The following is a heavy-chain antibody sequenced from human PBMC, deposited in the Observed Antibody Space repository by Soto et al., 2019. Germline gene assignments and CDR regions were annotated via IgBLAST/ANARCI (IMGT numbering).Heavy chain of an antibody. J-gene: IGHJ6*02. Sequence: QVQLVQSGAEVKKPGASVKVSCKASGYTFTSYGISWVRQAPGQGLEWMGWISAYNGNTNYAQKLQGRVTMTTDTSTSTAYMELRSLRSDDTAVYYCARANIVVVVAPSSKFYYYGMDVWGQGTTVTVSS. CDR3: ARANIVVVVAPSSKFYYYGMDV. CDR2: ISAYNGNT. V-gene: IGHV1-18*01. D-gene: IGHD2-15*01. CDR1: GYTFTSYG.